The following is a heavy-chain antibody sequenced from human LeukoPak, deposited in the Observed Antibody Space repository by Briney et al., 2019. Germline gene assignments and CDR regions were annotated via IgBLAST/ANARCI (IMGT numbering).Heavy chain of an antibody. CDR2: MNPNSGNT. V-gene: IGHV1-8*01. D-gene: IGHD6-13*01. J-gene: IGHJ4*02. CDR1: GYTFTSYD. CDR3: AKDGKQQLVLRSSADFDY. Sequence: ASVKVSCKASGYTFTSYDINWVRQATGQGLEWMGWMNPNSGNTGYAQKFQGRVTMTRNTSISTAYMELSSLRSEDTAVYYCAKDGKQQLVLRSSADFDYWGQGTLVTVSS.